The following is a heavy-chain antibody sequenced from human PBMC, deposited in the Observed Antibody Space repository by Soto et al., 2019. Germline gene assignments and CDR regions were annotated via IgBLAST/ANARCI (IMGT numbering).Heavy chain of an antibody. D-gene: IGHD2-8*02. CDR3: ASSVLVTSTMNYFDL. V-gene: IGHV5-51*01. J-gene: IGHJ4*02. Sequence: GESLKISCQASGYSFSNFWIAWVRQMPGEGLEWLGIIYPDDSDTRYSPSFLGQVTISADKSIKTTYLQRSSLKASDTATYFCASSVLVTSTMNYFDLWGQGTLVTVSS. CDR1: GYSFSNFW. CDR2: IYPDDSDT.